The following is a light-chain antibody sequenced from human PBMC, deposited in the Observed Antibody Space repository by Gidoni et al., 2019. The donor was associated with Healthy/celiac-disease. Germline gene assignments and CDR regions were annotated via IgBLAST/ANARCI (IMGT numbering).Light chain of an antibody. CDR1: ISDVVGYNY. CDR2: DVS. J-gene: IGLJ1*01. Sequence: QSALTQPRSGSGSPGQSVTISCTGTISDVVGYNYVSWYQQHPGKAPKLMIYDVSKRPSGVPDRFSGSKSGNTASLTISGLQAEDEADYYCCSYAGSYTYVFGTGTKVTVL. CDR3: CSYAGSYTYV. V-gene: IGLV2-11*01.